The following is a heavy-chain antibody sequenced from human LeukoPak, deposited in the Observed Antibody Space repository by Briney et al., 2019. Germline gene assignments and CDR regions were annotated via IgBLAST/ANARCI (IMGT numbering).Heavy chain of an antibody. CDR2: IYPGDSDT. CDR1: GYSFTSYW. V-gene: IGHV5-51*01. D-gene: IGHD3-10*01. J-gene: IGHJ4*02. Sequence: GESLKISCMGSGYSFTSYWIGWVRQMPGKGLEWMGIIYPGDSDTRYSPSFQGQVTISADKSISTAYLQWSSLEASDTAMYYCARHGSGYYGSGSYYNLDDYWGQGTLVTVSS. CDR3: ARHGSGYYGSGSYYNLDDY.